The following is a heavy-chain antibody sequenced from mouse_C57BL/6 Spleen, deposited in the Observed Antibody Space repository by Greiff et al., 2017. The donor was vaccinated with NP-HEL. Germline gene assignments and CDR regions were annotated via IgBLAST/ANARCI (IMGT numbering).Heavy chain of an antibody. J-gene: IGHJ1*03. CDR2: IYPGDGDT. CDR1: GYAFSSSW. CDR3: ARCYDYDVWYFDV. D-gene: IGHD2-4*01. V-gene: IGHV1-82*01. Sequence: QVQLQQSGPELVKPGASVKISCKASGYAFSSSWMNWVKQRPGKGLEWIGRIYPGDGDTNYNGKFKGKATLTADKSSSTAYMQHSSLTSEDSAVYFCARCYDYDVWYFDVWGTGTTVTVSS.